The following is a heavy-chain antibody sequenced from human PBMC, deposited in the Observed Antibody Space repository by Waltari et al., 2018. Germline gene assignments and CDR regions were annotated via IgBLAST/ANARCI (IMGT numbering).Heavy chain of an antibody. CDR3: ARGDCSSTSCYLFDY. CDR2: IIPIFGTA. D-gene: IGHD2-2*01. Sequence: QVQLVQSEAEVKKPGSPVKVSCKASGGPFSSYTISWVRQAPGQGLEWMGGIIPIFGTANYAQKFQGRVTITADESTSTAYMELSSLRSEDTAVYYCARGDCSSTSCYLFDYWGQGTLVTVSS. J-gene: IGHJ4*02. V-gene: IGHV1-69*12. CDR1: GGPFSSYT.